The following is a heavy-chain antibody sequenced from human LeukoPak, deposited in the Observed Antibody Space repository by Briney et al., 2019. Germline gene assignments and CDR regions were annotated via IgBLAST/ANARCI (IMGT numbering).Heavy chain of an antibody. J-gene: IGHJ4*02. Sequence: SETLSLTCTVSGGSISSGGYYWSWIRQHPGKGLEWIGYIYYSGSTYYNPSLKSRVTISVDTSKNQFSLKLSSVTAADTAVYYCARSDHYYFDYWGQGTLVTVSS. CDR1: GGSISSGGYY. CDR3: ARSDHYYFDY. V-gene: IGHV4-31*03. D-gene: IGHD2-21*01. CDR2: IYYSGST.